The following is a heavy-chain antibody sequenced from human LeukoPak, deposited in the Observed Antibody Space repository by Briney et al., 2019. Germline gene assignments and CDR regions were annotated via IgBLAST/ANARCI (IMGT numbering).Heavy chain of an antibody. Sequence: GGSLRLSCAASGFTFSNYWMSWVRQTPGKGLEWVANIKQDGSEKYYVDSVKGRFTISRDNAKNSLYLQMNSLRAEDTAVYYCARRYFDYWGQGTLVTVSS. CDR3: ARRYFDY. D-gene: IGHD1-14*01. CDR2: IKQDGSEK. V-gene: IGHV3-7*01. J-gene: IGHJ4*02. CDR1: GFTFSNYW.